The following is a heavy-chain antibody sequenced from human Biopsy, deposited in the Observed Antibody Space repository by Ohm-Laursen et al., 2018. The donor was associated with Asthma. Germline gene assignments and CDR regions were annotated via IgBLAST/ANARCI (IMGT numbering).Heavy chain of an antibody. V-gene: IGHV1-69*13. CDR1: GGTFSSYA. D-gene: IGHD1-26*01. CDR3: ARAGALIVGATMGY. Sequence: ASVKVSCKASGGTFSSYAISWVRQAPGQGLEWMGGTIPIFGTANYAQKFQGRVTITADESTSTAYMELSSLRSEDTAVYYCARAGALIVGATMGYWGQGTLVTVSS. CDR2: TIPIFGTA. J-gene: IGHJ4*02.